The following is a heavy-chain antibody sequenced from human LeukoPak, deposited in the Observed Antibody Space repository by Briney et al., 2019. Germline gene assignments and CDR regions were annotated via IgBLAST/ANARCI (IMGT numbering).Heavy chain of an antibody. CDR3: ARIRLSAWSNWFDP. J-gene: IGHJ5*02. Sequence: SETLSHTCTVSGCTISGYHYYWVRIRQPPGKGLEWIGTIYYSGSTYYNPSLKSRVTISVDTSKNQFSLKLSSVTAADTAVYYCARIRLSAWSNWFDPWAQGTLVTVSS. CDR2: IYYSGST. D-gene: IGHD3-3*01. CDR1: GCTISGYHYY. V-gene: IGHV4-39*01.